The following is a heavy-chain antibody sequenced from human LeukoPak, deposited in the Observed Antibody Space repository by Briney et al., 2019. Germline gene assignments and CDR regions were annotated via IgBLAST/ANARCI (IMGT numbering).Heavy chain of an antibody. Sequence: GGSLRLSCAASGFTFSDYYMSWVRQAPGKGLEWVANIKQDGSEKYYVDSVKGRFTISRDNAKNSLYLQMNSLRAEDTAVYYCARAGGWHFDYWGQGTLVTVSS. CDR2: IKQDGSEK. CDR1: GFTFSDYY. J-gene: IGHJ4*02. V-gene: IGHV3-7*03. CDR3: ARAGGWHFDY. D-gene: IGHD6-19*01.